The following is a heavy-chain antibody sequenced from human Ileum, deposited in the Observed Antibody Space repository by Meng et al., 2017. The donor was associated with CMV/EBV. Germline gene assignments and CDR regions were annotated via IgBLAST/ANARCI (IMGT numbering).Heavy chain of an antibody. J-gene: IGHJ5*02. D-gene: IGHD2-8*01. Sequence: SGSGDFVSSDTYHWSFIRQPPGKGLEWIGHTYSGRSNTYNPSLKSRVTISLDSSNNQFSLKLDSVTAADTAVYYCVTFIVGNGGRGSWGQGTLVTVSS. CDR1: GDFVSSDTYH. V-gene: IGHV4-61*01. CDR3: VTFIVGNGGRGS. CDR2: TYSGRSN.